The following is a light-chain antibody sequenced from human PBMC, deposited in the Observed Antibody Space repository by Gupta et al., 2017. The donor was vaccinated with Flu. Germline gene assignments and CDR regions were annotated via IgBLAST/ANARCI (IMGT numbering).Light chain of an antibody. V-gene: IGLV3-25*02. CDR3: QSADSSGTYVV. CDR1: ALPKQY. Sequence: SYELTQPPSVSVSPGQTARITCSGDALPKQYAYWYQQKPGQAPVLVIYKDSERPSGIPERFSGSSSGTTVTLTSSGVQAEDEADYYCQSADSSGTYVVFGGGTKPTVL. CDR2: KDS. J-gene: IGLJ2*01.